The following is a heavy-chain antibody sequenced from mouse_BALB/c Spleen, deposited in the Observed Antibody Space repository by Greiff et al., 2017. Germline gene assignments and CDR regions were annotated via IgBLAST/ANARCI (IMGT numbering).Heavy chain of an antibody. D-gene: IGHD2-1*01. J-gene: IGHJ4*01. CDR2: ISSGGSYT. V-gene: IGHV5-6-4*01. CDR1: GFTFSSYT. Sequence: EVKLVESGGGLVKPGGSLKLSCAASGFTFSSYTMSWVRQTPEKRLEWVATISSGGSYTYYPDSVKGRFTISRDNAKNTLYLQMSSLKSEDTAMYYCTRDHDGNYFYAMDYWGQGTSVTVSS. CDR3: TRDHDGNYFYAMDY.